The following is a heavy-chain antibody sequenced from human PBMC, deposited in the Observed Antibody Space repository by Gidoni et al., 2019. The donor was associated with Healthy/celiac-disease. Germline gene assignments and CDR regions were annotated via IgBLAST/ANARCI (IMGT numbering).Heavy chain of an antibody. V-gene: IGHV4-31*03. J-gene: IGHJ5*02. CDR2: IYYSGST. CDR3: AREVVDYLNWFDP. CDR1: GGSISSGGYY. D-gene: IGHD3-22*01. Sequence: QVQLQESGQGLVKPSQTLSLTCTVSGGSISSGGYYWSWIRQHPVKGLEWIGYIYYSGSTYYNPSLKSRVTISVDTSKNQFSLKLSSVTAADTAVYYCAREVVDYLNWFDPWGQGTLVTVSP.